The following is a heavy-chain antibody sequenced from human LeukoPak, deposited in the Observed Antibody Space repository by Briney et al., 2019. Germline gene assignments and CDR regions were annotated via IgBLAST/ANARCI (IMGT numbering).Heavy chain of an antibody. D-gene: IGHD1-1*01. CDR3: ASRLGGTTFH. CDR1: GVSISSYF. CDR2: VYYNGIT. J-gene: IGHJ4*02. Sequence: SETLSLTCTVSGVSISSYFWSWIRQPPGKGLEWIGYVYYNGITNYNPSLKSRVSISLDTSKNQFSLKLNSVTAADTAVYYCASRLGGTTFHWGQGTLVTVSS. V-gene: IGHV4-59*01.